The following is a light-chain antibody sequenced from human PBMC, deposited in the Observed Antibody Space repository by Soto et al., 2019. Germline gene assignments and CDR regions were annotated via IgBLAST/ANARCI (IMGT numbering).Light chain of an antibody. Sequence: DVVLTQSPLSLSVTPGQPASISCKSSQSLLHSDGKTLLYWYLQKAGHPPQLLIYEVFKRYSGVPERFSGSGSATDLTLKISRVEAEDVGTYYCMQTIQPLLTFGGGTQVDI. CDR1: QSLLHSDGKTL. J-gene: IGKJ4*01. CDR2: EVF. CDR3: MQTIQPLLT. V-gene: IGKV2D-29*01.